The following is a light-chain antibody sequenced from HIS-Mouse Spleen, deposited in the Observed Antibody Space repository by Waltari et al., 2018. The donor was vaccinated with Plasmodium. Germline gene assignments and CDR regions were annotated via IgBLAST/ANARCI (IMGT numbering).Light chain of an antibody. CDR1: ALPTKY. CDR3: YSTDSSGNHRV. V-gene: IGLV3-10*01. Sequence: SYELTQPPSVSVSPGQTARIPCSGDALPTKYAYWYQQKSGQAPVLVIDEDRKRPSGIPEGFSGSSSGTMATLTISGAQVEDEADYYCYSTDSSGNHRVFGGGTKLTVL. CDR2: EDR. J-gene: IGLJ3*02.